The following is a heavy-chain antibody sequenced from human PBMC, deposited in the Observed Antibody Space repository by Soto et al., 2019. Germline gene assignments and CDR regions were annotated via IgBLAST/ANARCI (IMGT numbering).Heavy chain of an antibody. CDR1: GGTFSSYT. V-gene: IGHV1-69*01. CDR3: AKDRMNHNSVWDPFDI. Sequence: QVQLVQSGTEVKKPGSSVKVSCKASGGTFSSYTITWVRQAPGQGLECMGGIIPIFGTSNYPQKFQGRVTITADESTTTAYMELSSLRSEDTAVYDCAKDRMNHNSVWDPFDIWGQGTMVTVSS. J-gene: IGHJ3*02. D-gene: IGHD2-15*01. CDR2: IIPIFGTS.